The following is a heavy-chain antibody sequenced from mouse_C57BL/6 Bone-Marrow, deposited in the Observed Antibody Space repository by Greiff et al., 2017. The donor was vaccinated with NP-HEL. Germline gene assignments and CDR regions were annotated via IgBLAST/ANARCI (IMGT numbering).Heavy chain of an antibody. D-gene: IGHD1-1*01. CDR3: ARGGYYYGSSPYWYFDV. Sequence: VQLQQSGAELVRPGTSVKVSCKASGYAFTNYLIEWVKQRPGQGLEWIGVINPGSGGTNYNEKFKGKATLTADKSSSTAYMQLSSLTSEDSAVYFCARGGYYYGSSPYWYFDVWGTGTTVTVSS. CDR2: INPGSGGT. J-gene: IGHJ1*03. V-gene: IGHV1-54*01. CDR1: GYAFTNYL.